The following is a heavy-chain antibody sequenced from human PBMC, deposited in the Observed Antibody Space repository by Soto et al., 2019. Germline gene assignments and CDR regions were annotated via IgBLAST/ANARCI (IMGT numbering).Heavy chain of an antibody. V-gene: IGHV3-30-3*01. CDR3: ARPYSSPYYYFGTDV. CDR1: GFTFSAYA. D-gene: IGHD3-22*01. Sequence: GGSLRLSCAASGFTFSAYAMHWVRQAPGKGLEWVALISYDGSNDYYAESVRGRFTISRDNFKNTLLLQMNSLRADDSAVYYCARPYSSPYYYFGTDVPGQAPTGTVSS. J-gene: IGHJ6*02. CDR2: ISYDGSND.